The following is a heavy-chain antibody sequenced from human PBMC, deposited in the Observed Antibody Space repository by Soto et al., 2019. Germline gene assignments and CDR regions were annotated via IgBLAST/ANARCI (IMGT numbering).Heavy chain of an antibody. Sequence: EVQLVESGGGLVKPGGSLRLSCAASGFTFSSYSMNWVRQAPGKGLEWVSSISSSSSYIYYADSVKGRFTISRDNAKNSLYLQMNSLRAEDTAVYYCARDGGYCISTSCPDGMDVWGQGTTVTVSS. CDR3: ARDGGYCISTSCPDGMDV. CDR1: GFTFSSYS. V-gene: IGHV3-21*01. CDR2: ISSSSSYI. J-gene: IGHJ6*02. D-gene: IGHD2-2*01.